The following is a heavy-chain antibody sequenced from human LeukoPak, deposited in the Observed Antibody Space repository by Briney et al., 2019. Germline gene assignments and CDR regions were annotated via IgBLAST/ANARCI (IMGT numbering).Heavy chain of an antibody. CDR2: IKRDGNEK. CDR3: AKEGAYPIITYDS. Sequence: GGSLRLSCAASGFTFSSYWMNWVRQAPGKGLQWVANIKRDGNEKNYVDSVKGRFSISRDNAKNSLYLQMDSLRAEDTAVYYCAKEGAYPIITYDSWGQGALVTVSS. V-gene: IGHV3-7*01. D-gene: IGHD3-10*01. J-gene: IGHJ5*01. CDR1: GFTFSSYW.